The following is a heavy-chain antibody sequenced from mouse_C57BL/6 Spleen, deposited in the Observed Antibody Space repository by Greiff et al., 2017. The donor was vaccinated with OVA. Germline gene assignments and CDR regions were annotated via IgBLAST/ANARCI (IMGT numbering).Heavy chain of an antibody. CDR2: IDPSDSET. CDR1: GYTFTSYW. Sequence: QVQLQQPGAELVRPGSSVKLSCKASGYTFTSYWMHWVKQRPIQGLEWIGNIDPSDSETHYNQKFKDKATLTVDKSSSTAYMQLSSLTSEDSAVYYCVRYYYGNYGFDYWGQGTTLTVSS. CDR3: VRYYYGNYGFDY. V-gene: IGHV1-52*01. J-gene: IGHJ2*01. D-gene: IGHD2-1*01.